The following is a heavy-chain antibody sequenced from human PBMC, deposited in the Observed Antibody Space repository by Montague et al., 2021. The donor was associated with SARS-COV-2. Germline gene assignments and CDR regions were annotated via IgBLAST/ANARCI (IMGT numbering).Heavy chain of an antibody. Sequence: TLSLTCTVSGGSISSGGYYWSRIRQHPGKGLEWIGYIYYSGSTYYNPSLKSRVTISVDTSKNQFSLKLSSVTAADTAVYYCARLHTGRVHCFDPWGQGTLVTVSS. CDR1: GGSISSGGYY. J-gene: IGHJ5*02. D-gene: IGHD5-18*01. CDR3: ARLHTGRVHCFDP. CDR2: IYYSGST. V-gene: IGHV4-31*03.